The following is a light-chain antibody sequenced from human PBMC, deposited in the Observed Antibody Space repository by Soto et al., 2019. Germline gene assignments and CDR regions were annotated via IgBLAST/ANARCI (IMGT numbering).Light chain of an antibody. Sequence: SYELTQPPSVSVAPGQKARITCGGNNIGSKSVHWYQQKPGQAPVMVVYDDRDRPSGIPERFSGSNAGNTATLTIRRVEAGDEADYYCQVWDRSSDHYVFGTGTKVTVL. CDR3: QVWDRSSDHYV. V-gene: IGLV3-21*02. CDR2: DDR. J-gene: IGLJ1*01. CDR1: NIGSKS.